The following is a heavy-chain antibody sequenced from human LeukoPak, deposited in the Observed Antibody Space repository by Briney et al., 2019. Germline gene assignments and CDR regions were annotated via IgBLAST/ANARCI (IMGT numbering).Heavy chain of an antibody. Sequence: EGSLRLSCVASGFRFRRYAMSWVRQAPGKGLEWVAFTRYDGSNKYYADSVKGRFTISRDNSKNTLYLQMNSLRSEDTAVYYCAKDGIGGIYYDSSGYFDNWGQGTLVTVSS. J-gene: IGHJ4*02. CDR1: GFRFRRYA. D-gene: IGHD3-22*01. CDR3: AKDGIGGIYYDSSGYFDN. V-gene: IGHV3-30*02. CDR2: TRYDGSNK.